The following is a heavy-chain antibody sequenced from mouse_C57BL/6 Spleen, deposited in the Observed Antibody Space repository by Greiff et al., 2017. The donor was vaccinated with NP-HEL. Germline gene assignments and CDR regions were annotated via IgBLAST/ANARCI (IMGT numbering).Heavy chain of an antibody. CDR1: GYTFTSYW. D-gene: IGHD1-1*01. V-gene: IGHV1-74*01. CDR2: IHPSDSDT. Sequence: QVQLQQPGAELVKPGASVKVSCKASGYTFTSYWMHWVKQRPGQGLEWIGRIHPSDSDTNYNQKFKGKATLTVDKSSSTAYMQLSSLTSEDSAVYYCAIGNYYGSSYVDRYFDVWGTGTTVTVSS. CDR3: AIGNYYGSSYVDRYFDV. J-gene: IGHJ1*03.